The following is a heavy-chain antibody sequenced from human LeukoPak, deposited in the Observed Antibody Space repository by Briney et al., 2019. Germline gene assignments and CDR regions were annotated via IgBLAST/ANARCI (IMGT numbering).Heavy chain of an antibody. Sequence: GGSLRLSCAAFGFTFNSYWMSWVRQAPGKGLEWVANIKQDGSERYYVDSVKGRFTSSRDNAKNSLYLQMNSLRAEDTAVYYCARFRTYYDFWSGYSFDYWGQGTLVTVSS. D-gene: IGHD3-3*01. V-gene: IGHV3-7*01. CDR1: GFTFNSYW. CDR3: ARFRTYYDFWSGYSFDY. J-gene: IGHJ4*02. CDR2: IKQDGSER.